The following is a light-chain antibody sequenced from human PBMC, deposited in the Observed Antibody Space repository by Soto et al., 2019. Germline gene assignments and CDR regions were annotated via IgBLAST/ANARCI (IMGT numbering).Light chain of an antibody. CDR1: QTMSSNY. J-gene: IGKJ1*01. V-gene: IGKV3-20*01. CDR3: QQYGSSRT. Sequence: EIVLTQSPGTLSLSPGEGATLSCRASQTMSSNYLAWYQQKPGQPPRLLIYGGSSRAAGIPDRFSGSGSGTDFILTIRRLEPEDFAVYYCQQYGSSRTFGQGTKVEVK. CDR2: GGS.